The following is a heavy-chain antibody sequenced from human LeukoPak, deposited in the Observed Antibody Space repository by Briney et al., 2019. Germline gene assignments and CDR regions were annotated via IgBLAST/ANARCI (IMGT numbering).Heavy chain of an antibody. Sequence: PGGSLRLSCAGSGFTFSGFAMHWVRQAPGKGLEWVAAISYHGRDKYYADAVSGRFTISRDNSKNTLHLEMNSLRTDDTAVYYCMKERGGGGRRINLMVGGYGPWGQGTQVTVSS. CDR2: ISYHGRDK. J-gene: IGHJ5*02. D-gene: IGHD3-22*01. CDR3: MKERGGGGRRINLMVGGYGP. CDR1: GFTFSGFA. V-gene: IGHV3-30*04.